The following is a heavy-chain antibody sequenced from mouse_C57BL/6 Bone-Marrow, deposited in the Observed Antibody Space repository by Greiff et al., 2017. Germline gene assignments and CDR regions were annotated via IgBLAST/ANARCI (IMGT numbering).Heavy chain of an antibody. CDR3: ARYGNYGY. CDR1: GYTFTSYG. V-gene: IGHV1-81*01. J-gene: IGHJ2*01. D-gene: IGHD2-10*02. Sequence: QVQLQQSGAELARPGASVKLSCKASGYTFTSYGISWVKQRTGQGLEWIGEIFPRSGITYYNEQFKGKATLTAEKYISTAYMELRSLTAEDSAVYFCARYGNYGYWVQGTTLTVSS. CDR2: IFPRSGIT.